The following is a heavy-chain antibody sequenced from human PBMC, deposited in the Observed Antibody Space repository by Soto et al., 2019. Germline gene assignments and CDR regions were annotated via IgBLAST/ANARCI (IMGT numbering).Heavy chain of an antibody. V-gene: IGHV3-30*18. CDR3: AKDGPGMGGMDV. Sequence: QVQLVESEGGVVQPGRSLRLSCAASGFTYSSYGMHWVRQAPGKGLEWVAVISYDGSNKYYADSVKGRFTISRDNSKNTLYLQMNSLRAEDTAVYYCAKDGPGMGGMDVWGQGTTVTVSS. CDR2: ISYDGSNK. CDR1: GFTYSSYG. J-gene: IGHJ6*02.